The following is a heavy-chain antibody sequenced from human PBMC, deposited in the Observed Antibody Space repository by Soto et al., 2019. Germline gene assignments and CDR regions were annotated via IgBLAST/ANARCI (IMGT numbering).Heavy chain of an antibody. CDR1: GFTLSTFA. D-gene: IGHD3-22*01. CDR2: IRVGASST. CDR3: AREDSPDDY. J-gene: IGHJ4*02. Sequence: EVQLLESGGGLVQRGGSLRLSCAASGFTLSTFAMTWVRQAPGKGLEWVSAIRVGASSTAYADSVKGRFTISRDDSKNTLYLQMSSLRVEDTALYYCAREDSPDDYWGQGTLVTVSS. V-gene: IGHV3-23*01.